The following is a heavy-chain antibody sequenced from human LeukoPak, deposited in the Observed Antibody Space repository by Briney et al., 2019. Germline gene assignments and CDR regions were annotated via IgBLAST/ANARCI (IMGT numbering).Heavy chain of an antibody. CDR2: TNWNGGST. J-gene: IGHJ4*02. Sequence: GGSLRLSCVASGFTFDDYGMGWVRQVPGKGLEWVSGTNWNGGSTGYADSVKGRFTISRDNAKNSLYLQMNSLGAEDTALYYCARGTEVYYDSSSYYSYWGQGTLVTVSS. V-gene: IGHV3-20*04. CDR3: ARGTEVYYDSSSYYSY. D-gene: IGHD3-22*01. CDR1: GFTFDDYG.